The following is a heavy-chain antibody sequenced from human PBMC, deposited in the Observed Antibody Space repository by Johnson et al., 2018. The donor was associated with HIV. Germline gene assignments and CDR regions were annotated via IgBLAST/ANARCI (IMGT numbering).Heavy chain of an antibody. Sequence: QVQLVESGGGLEQPGRSLRLSCETSGFTFSRFGMHWVRQAPGKGLEWVAFIRYDGSNKYYADSVKGRFTISRDNSKNTLYLQMSSLRAEDTGVCYCASGKSWHRDAFDIWSQGTMVTVSS. D-gene: IGHD1-26*01. CDR1: GFTFSRFG. CDR3: ASGKSWHRDAFDI. J-gene: IGHJ3*02. V-gene: IGHV3-30*02. CDR2: IRYDGSNK.